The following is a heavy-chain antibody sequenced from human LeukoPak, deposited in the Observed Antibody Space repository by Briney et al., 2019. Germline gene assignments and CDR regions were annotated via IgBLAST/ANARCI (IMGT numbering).Heavy chain of an antibody. Sequence: ASVKVPCKASGYTFTSYYMHWVRQAPGQGLEWMGIINPSGCSTSCAQKFQGRVTMTRDMSTSTVYMELSSLRSEDTAVYSCASDSFVSMIVATMQDHTYNWFDPWGQGTLVTVSS. CDR1: GYTFTSYY. D-gene: IGHD5-12*01. V-gene: IGHV1-46*01. J-gene: IGHJ5*02. CDR3: ASDSFVSMIVATMQDHTYNWFDP. CDR2: INPSGCST.